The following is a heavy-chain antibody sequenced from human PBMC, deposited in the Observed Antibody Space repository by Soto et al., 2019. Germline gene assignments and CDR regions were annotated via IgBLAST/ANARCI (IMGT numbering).Heavy chain of an antibody. D-gene: IGHD6-19*01. V-gene: IGHV3-21*06. CDR3: ATARAQWLEGSRADY. Sequence: EEHLVESGGGLVKPGGSLRLSCAASGFIFGTYTMNWVRQAPGNGLEWVSSISNSGTYVTYADTVKGRFTISRDNDKNSLFLQMNSLRADDTAVYYCATARAQWLEGSRADYWGQGTLVTVSS. CDR1: GFIFGTYT. CDR2: ISNSGTYV. J-gene: IGHJ4*02.